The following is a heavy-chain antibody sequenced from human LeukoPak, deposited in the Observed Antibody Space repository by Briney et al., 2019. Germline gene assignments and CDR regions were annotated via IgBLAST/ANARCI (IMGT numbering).Heavy chain of an antibody. CDR3: ARVRHCSGGSCYYFDY. CDR2: IWYDGSNK. V-gene: IGHV3-33*01. CDR1: GFTFSSYG. D-gene: IGHD2-15*01. Sequence: PGRSLRLSCAASGFTFSSYGMHWVRQAPGKGLEWVAVIWYDGSNKYYADSVKGRFTISRDNSKNTLCLQMNSLRAEDTAVYYCARVRHCSGGSCYYFDYWGQGTLVTVSS. J-gene: IGHJ4*02.